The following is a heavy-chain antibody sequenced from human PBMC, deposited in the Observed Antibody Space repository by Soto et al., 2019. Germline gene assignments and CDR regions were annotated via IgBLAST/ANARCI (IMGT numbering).Heavy chain of an antibody. CDR1: GYTFTGYY. D-gene: IGHD2-2*01. CDR2: INPNSGGT. Sequence: ASVKVSCKASGYTFTGYYMHWVRQAPGQGLEWMGWINPNSGGTNYAQKFQGWVTMTRDTSISTAYIELSRLRSDDTAVYYCARDQEPAAIRYYYGMGVWGQGTTVTVSS. CDR3: ARDQEPAAIRYYYGMGV. V-gene: IGHV1-2*04. J-gene: IGHJ6*02.